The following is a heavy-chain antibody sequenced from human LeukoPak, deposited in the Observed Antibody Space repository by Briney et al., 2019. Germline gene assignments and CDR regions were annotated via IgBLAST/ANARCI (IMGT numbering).Heavy chain of an antibody. CDR2: ISGSGGST. J-gene: IGHJ6*04. D-gene: IGHD3-10*02. CDR1: GFTFSSYG. CDR3: AELGITMIGGV. Sequence: GGSLRLSCAASGFTFSSYGMSWVRQAPGKGLEWVSAISGSGGSTYYADSVKGRFTISRDNSKNSLYLQMNSLRAEDTAVYYCAELGITMIGGVWGKGTTVTISS. V-gene: IGHV3-23*01.